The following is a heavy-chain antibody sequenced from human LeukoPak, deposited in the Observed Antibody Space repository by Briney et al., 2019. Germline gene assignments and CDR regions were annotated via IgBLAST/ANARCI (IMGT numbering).Heavy chain of an antibody. CDR1: GYTFTSYA. V-gene: IGHV1-3*01. J-gene: IGHJ5*02. Sequence: ASVKVSCKAFGYTFTSYAMHWVRQAPGQRLEWMGWINAGNGNTKYSQKFQGRVTITRDTSASTAYMELSSLRSEDTAVYYCARDRHDILTGDNWFDPWGQGTLVTVSS. D-gene: IGHD3-9*01. CDR3: ARDRHDILTGDNWFDP. CDR2: INAGNGNT.